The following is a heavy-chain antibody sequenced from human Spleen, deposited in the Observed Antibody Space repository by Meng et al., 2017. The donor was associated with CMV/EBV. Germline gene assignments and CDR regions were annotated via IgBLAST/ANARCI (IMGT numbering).Heavy chain of an antibody. V-gene: IGHV3-74*01. CDR1: GFTFSSYW. J-gene: IGHJ5*02. CDR3: ASGDNTIFEVVSLFDP. Sequence: SGFTFSSYWMHWVRQAPGKGLVWVSRINSDGSSTSYADSVKGRFTISRDNAKNTLYLQMNSLRAEDTAVYYCASGDNTIFEVVSLFDPWGQGTLVTVSS. D-gene: IGHD3-3*01. CDR2: INSDGSST.